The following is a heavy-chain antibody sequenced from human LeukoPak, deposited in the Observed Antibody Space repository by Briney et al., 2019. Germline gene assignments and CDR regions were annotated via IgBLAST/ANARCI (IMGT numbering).Heavy chain of an antibody. CDR1: GFTFSSYA. Sequence: GGSLRLSCAASGFTFSSYAMSWVRQAPGKGLEWVSAISGSGGSTYYADSVKGRFTISRDNSKNTLYLQMNSLTAEATAVYYCAKDRPAAPDIVVVPAAPFDYWGQGTLVTVSS. D-gene: IGHD2-2*01. CDR3: AKDRPAAPDIVVVPAAPFDY. J-gene: IGHJ4*02. V-gene: IGHV3-23*01. CDR2: ISGSGGST.